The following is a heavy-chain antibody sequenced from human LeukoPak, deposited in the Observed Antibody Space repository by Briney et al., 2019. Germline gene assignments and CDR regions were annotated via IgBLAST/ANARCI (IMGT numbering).Heavy chain of an antibody. J-gene: IGHJ5*02. CDR3: ARDLDWGAFDA. CDR1: GFTFSMYE. CDR2: ISSSGSTI. V-gene: IGHV3-48*03. Sequence: GGSLRLSCAGSGFTFSMYEMNWVRQAPGKGLEWVSYISSSGSTIYYADSVKGRFTISRDNSKNTVSLQMNSLRAEDTALYYCARDLDWGAFDAWGQGTLVTVSS. D-gene: IGHD3-9*01.